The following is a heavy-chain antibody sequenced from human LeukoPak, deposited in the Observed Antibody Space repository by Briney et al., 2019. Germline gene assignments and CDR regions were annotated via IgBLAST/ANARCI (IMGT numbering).Heavy chain of an antibody. CDR3: ARVAVSGPTGWFDS. J-gene: IGHJ5*01. V-gene: IGHV3-53*01. CDR2: IYSGGSI. CDR1: GFTVSSND. D-gene: IGHD2-8*02. Sequence: PGGSLRLSCAASGFTVSSNDMSWVRQAPGKGLEWVSAIYSGGSIYYADSVKGRFTISRDNVDNVVYLQMNSLGAEDTAVYYCARVAVSGPTGWFDSWGQGTLVTVSS.